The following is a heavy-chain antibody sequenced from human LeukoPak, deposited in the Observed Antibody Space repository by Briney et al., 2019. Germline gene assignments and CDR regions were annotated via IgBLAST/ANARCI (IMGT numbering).Heavy chain of an antibody. V-gene: IGHV4-39*01. CDR2: IYYSGST. D-gene: IGHD1-26*01. Sequence: SSETLSLTGTVSGGSVSSSSYYWGWIRQPPGKGLEWIGSIYYSGSTYYNPSFKSRVTISADTSKNQFSLKLSSVTAADTSVYYCAGFSGSYLSGAFDIWGQGTMVTVSS. CDR1: GGSVSSSSYY. J-gene: IGHJ3*02. CDR3: AGFSGSYLSGAFDI.